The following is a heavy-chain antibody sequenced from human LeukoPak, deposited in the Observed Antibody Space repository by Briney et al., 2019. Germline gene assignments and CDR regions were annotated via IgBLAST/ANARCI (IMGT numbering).Heavy chain of an antibody. CDR1: GFSLSNYW. CDR3: AEGGY. V-gene: IGHV3-7*01. J-gene: IGHJ4*02. CDR2: IKPDGSGK. Sequence: PGGSLRLSCAASGFSLSNYWTNWVRQAPGKGLEWVASIKPDGSGKYYVDSLRGRFTISRDDARNSLYLQMNSLRAEDTAVYYCAEGGYWGQGTLVTVSS.